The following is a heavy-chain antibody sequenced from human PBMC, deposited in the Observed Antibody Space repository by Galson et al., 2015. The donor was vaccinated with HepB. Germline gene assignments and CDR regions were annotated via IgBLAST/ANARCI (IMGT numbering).Heavy chain of an antibody. V-gene: IGHV3-30*04. D-gene: IGHD7-27*01. J-gene: IGHJ6*02. CDR3: ARDKDPSRNWVDGLIYYGLAV. CDR2: ISYDGSNK. Sequence: SLRLSCAASGFTFSSYALRWVRQAPGKGLEWVAVISYDGSNKNYADSVKGRFTISRDESRNTQHLQMNSLRAEDTAIYYCARDKDPSRNWVDGLIYYGLAVWGQGTTVTVSS. CDR1: GFTFSSYA.